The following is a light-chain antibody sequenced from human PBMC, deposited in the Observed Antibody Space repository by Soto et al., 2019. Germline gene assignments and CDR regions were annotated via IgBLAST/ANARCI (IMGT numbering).Light chain of an antibody. V-gene: IGKV1-5*01. CDR1: QSLNGR. J-gene: IGKJ1*01. CDR2: DVS. CDR3: KQYNYYPT. Sequence: DIQMTQSPSTLSSSVGDRVTITCRASQSLNGRLAWYQQRPGQAPNLLIYDVSTLETGVPSRFSGTGSETKFPLPISGRRPDDFATYSCKQYNYYPTFGQGTKV.